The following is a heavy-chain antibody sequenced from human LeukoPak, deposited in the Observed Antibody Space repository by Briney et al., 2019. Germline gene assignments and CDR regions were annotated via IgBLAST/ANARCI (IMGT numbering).Heavy chain of an antibody. CDR3: ARGPRGQLGNYYYYMDV. Sequence: PSETLSLTCAVYGGSFSGYYWSWIRQSPGKGLEWIGEINHSGSTNYNPSLKSRVTISVDTSKNQFSLKLSSVTAADTAVYYCARGPRGQLGNYYYYMDVWGKGTTVTVSS. CDR2: INHSGST. D-gene: IGHD6-6*01. CDR1: GGSFSGYY. V-gene: IGHV4-34*01. J-gene: IGHJ6*03.